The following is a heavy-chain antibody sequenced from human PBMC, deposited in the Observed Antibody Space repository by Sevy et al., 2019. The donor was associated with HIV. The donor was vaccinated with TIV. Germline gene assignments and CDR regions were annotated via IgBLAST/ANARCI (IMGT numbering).Heavy chain of an antibody. Sequence: KQSQTLSLTCAVYGGSFSGYYWSWIRQPPGKGLEWIGEINHSGSTNYNPSLKSRVTISVDTSKNQFSLKLSSVTAADTAVYYCARDIAAAGTSYYYYYGMDVWGQGTTVTVSS. D-gene: IGHD6-13*01. CDR3: ARDIAAAGTSYYYYYGMDV. J-gene: IGHJ6*02. CDR1: GGSFSGYY. V-gene: IGHV4-34*01. CDR2: INHSGST.